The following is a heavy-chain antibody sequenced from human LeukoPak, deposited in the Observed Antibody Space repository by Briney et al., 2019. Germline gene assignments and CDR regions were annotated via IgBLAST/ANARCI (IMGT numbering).Heavy chain of an antibody. Sequence: SETLSLTCTVSGGSISSSSYYWGWLRQPPGTGLEWIGSIYYSGSTYYNPSLKSRVTISVDASKNQFSLKLSSVTAADTAVYYCARHPLNNYSRYYWGQGTLVTVSS. CDR1: GGSISSSSYY. CDR2: IYYSGST. V-gene: IGHV4-39*01. CDR3: ARHPLNNYSRYY. J-gene: IGHJ4*02. D-gene: IGHD1-20*01.